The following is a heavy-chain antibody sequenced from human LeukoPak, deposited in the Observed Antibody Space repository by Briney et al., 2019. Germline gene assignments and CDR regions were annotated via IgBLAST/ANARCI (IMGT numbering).Heavy chain of an antibody. CDR1: GFTVSSNY. J-gene: IGHJ4*02. CDR3: AIGPTYYCDSSGYYYY. Sequence: GGSLRLSCAASGFTVSSNYMSWVRQAPGKGLEWVLVIYSGGSTYYADSVKGRFTISRDNSKNTLYLQMNSLRAEDTAVYYCAIGPTYYCDSSGYYYYWGQGTLVTVSS. CDR2: IYSGGST. D-gene: IGHD3-22*01. V-gene: IGHV3-66*02.